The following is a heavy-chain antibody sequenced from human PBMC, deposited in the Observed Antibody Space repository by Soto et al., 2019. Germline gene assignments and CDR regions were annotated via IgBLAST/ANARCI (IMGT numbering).Heavy chain of an antibody. D-gene: IGHD5-18*01. CDR2: IYYSGST. Sequence: QVQLQESGPGLVKPSETLSLTCTVSGGSVSSASYYWSWIRQPPGKGLEWIGYIYYSGSTNYNPSPKSRSHISVDHSQKHFPPKLRSVTAADPGVYYCARDQYSYGYGLKYYGMDVWGQGTTVTVSS. CDR1: GGSVSSASYY. CDR3: ARDQYSYGYGLKYYGMDV. V-gene: IGHV4-61*03. J-gene: IGHJ6*02.